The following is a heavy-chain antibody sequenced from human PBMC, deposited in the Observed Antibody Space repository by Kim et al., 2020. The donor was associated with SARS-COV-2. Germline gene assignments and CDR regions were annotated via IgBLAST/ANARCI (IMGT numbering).Heavy chain of an antibody. CDR1: GFTFSSYA. V-gene: IGHV3-23*01. D-gene: IGHD3-22*01. CDR2: ISGSGGST. Sequence: GGSLRLSCAASGFTFSSYAMSWVRQAPGKGLEWVSAISGSGGSTYYADSVKGRFTISRDNSKNTLYLQMNSLRAEETAVYYCAKEVLTMIVVVQGIFDYWGQGTLVTVSS. J-gene: IGHJ4*02. CDR3: AKEVLTMIVVVQGIFDY.